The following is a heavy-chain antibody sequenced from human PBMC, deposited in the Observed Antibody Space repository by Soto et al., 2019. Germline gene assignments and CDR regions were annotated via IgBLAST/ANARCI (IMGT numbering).Heavy chain of an antibody. CDR3: ARLPKGYYFDY. J-gene: IGHJ4*02. Sequence: SETLSLTCTVSGGSISSSSYYLSWIRQPPGKGLEWIGSIYYSGSTYYNPSLKSRVTISVDTSKNQFSLKLSSVTAADTAVYYCARLPKGYYFDYWGQGTLVTVSS. V-gene: IGHV4-39*01. CDR2: IYYSGST. CDR1: GGSISSSSYY.